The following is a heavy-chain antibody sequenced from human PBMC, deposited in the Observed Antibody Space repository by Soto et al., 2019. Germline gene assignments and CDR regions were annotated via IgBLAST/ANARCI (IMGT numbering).Heavy chain of an antibody. Sequence: GVSLRLSCAASGFTFRSYSMNWVRQAPGKGLEWISYISSSSSAIYYADSVKGRFTISRDNAKDSLYLQMNSLRDEDTAVYYCARGLRDGYNCLYYWGQGT. V-gene: IGHV3-48*02. CDR3: ARGLRDGYNCLYY. CDR1: GFTFRSYS. D-gene: IGHD5-12*01. J-gene: IGHJ4*02. CDR2: ISSSSSAI.